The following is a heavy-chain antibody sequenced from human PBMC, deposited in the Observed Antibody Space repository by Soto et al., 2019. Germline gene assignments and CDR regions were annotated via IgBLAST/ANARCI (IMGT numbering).Heavy chain of an antibody. D-gene: IGHD6-6*01. CDR3: ARSMYSTSAQLYYGMDV. CDR2: MYHSGIT. V-gene: IGHV4-38-2*01. Sequence: SETLSLTCAVSGYSIRSGYFWGWIRQPPGKGLEWIGSMYHSGITYYNLSLKSRVTISVDTSKNQLSLKLGSATAADTAVYYCARSMYSTSAQLYYGMDVWGQGTTVTVSS. CDR1: GYSIRSGYF. J-gene: IGHJ6*02.